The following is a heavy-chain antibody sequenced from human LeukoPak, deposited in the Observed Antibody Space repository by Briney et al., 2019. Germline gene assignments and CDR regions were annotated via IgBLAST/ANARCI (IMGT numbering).Heavy chain of an antibody. CDR1: GFTSITSA. CDR2: ISGSGGST. J-gene: IGHJ3*02. V-gene: IGHV3-23*01. D-gene: IGHD3-16*01. Sequence: GGSLRLSCAASGFTSITSAMTWVRQAPGKGLEWVSYISGSGGSTSHADSVKGRFTISRDNSKNSLYLQMNSLRPEDTALYYCARVRSRYIWGTPQWPFDMWGQGTMVTV. CDR3: ARVRSRYIWGTPQWPFDM.